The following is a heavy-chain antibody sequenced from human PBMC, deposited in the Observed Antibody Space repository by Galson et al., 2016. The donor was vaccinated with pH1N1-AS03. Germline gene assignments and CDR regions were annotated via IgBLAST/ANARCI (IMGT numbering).Heavy chain of an antibody. CDR1: GFTLSSYA. D-gene: IGHD1-26*01. Sequence: SLRLSCAAAGFTLSSYAMYWVRQAPGKGLEYVSVISGNGFSTYYANSVKGRFTISRDNSKNTLYLQVNSLRAEDTAVYYCAREKINVGADYYGMDVWGQGTTVTVSS. V-gene: IGHV3-64*01. CDR3: AREKINVGADYYGMDV. J-gene: IGHJ6*02. CDR2: ISGNGFST.